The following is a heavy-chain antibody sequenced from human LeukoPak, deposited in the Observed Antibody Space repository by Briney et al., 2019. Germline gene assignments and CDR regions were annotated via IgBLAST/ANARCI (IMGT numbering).Heavy chain of an antibody. V-gene: IGHV4-59*08. D-gene: IGHD2-15*01. CDR1: GGSISSYY. J-gene: IGHJ4*02. CDR2: IYYSGST. Sequence: SETLSLTCTVSGGSISSYYWSWIRQPPGKGLEWIGYIYYSGSTNYNPSLKSRVTISVDTSKNQFSLKLSSVTAADTAVYYCASLGYCSGGSCYPDYWGQGTLVTASS. CDR3: ASLGYCSGGSCYPDY.